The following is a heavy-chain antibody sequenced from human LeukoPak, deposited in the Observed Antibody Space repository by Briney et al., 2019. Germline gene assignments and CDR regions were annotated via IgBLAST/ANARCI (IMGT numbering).Heavy chain of an antibody. Sequence: GGSLRLSCAASGFTFSSYAMSWVRQAPGKGPEWVSSISGSGGSTYYTDSVKDRFTVPRDNSKNTLYLQMSGLRAEDTALYYCARGQWLVTSSFDSWGQGTLVAVSS. V-gene: IGHV3-23*01. J-gene: IGHJ4*02. CDR1: GFTFSSYA. D-gene: IGHD6-19*01. CDR3: ARGQWLVTSSFDS. CDR2: ISGSGGST.